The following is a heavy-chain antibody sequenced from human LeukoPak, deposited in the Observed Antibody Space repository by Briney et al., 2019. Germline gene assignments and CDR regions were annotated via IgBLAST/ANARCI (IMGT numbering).Heavy chain of an antibody. Sequence: SETLSLTCAVYGGSFSGYYWSWIRQPPGKGLAWIGEINHSGSTNYNPSLKSRVTISVDTSKNQFSLKLSSVTAADAAVYYCARRLSSSWYRYFDYWGQGTLVTVSS. J-gene: IGHJ4*02. V-gene: IGHV4-34*01. CDR3: ARRLSSSWYRYFDY. D-gene: IGHD6-13*01. CDR1: GGSFSGYY. CDR2: INHSGST.